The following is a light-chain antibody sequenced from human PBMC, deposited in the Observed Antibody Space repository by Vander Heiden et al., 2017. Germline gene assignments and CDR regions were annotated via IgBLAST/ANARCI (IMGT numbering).Light chain of an antibody. Sequence: QSVLTQPPSASGTPGQRVTISCSGSSSNIGSNYVYWYQQLPGTAPKRLIVSNNQRPSGVPDRFSGYKAGTSASPEISGLRSEDEADDYCAASDDSLSGRVFGGGTKLTVL. CDR1: SSNIGSNY. CDR2: SNN. V-gene: IGLV1-47*02. CDR3: AASDDSLSGRV. J-gene: IGLJ3*02.